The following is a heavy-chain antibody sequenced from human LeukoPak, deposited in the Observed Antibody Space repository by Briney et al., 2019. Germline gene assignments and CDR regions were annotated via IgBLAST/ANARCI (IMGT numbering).Heavy chain of an antibody. CDR3: ARGEVWELPTDDY. J-gene: IGHJ4*02. CDR1: GYTFTGYY. V-gene: IGHV1-2*06. CDR2: INPNSGGT. Sequence: VTSVKVSCKASGYTFTGYYMHWVRQAPGQGLEWMGRINPNSGGTNYAQKFQGRVTMTRDTSISTAYMELSRLRSDDTAVYYCARGEVWELPTDDYWGQGTLVTVSS. D-gene: IGHD1-26*01.